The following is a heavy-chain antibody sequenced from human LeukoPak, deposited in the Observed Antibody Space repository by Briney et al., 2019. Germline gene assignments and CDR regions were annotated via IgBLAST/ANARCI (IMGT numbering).Heavy chain of an antibody. CDR2: INPNSGGT. V-gene: IGHV1-2*02. CDR3: ARGRIDCSSTSCLRGQGIDDY. CDR1: GYTFNSSY. Sequence: ASVKVSCKASGYTFNSSYMHWVRQAPGQGLEWMGWINPNSGGTNYAQKFQGRVTMTRDTSISTAYMELSRLRSDDTAVYYCARGRIDCSSTSCLRGQGIDDYWGQGTLVTVSS. D-gene: IGHD2-2*01. J-gene: IGHJ4*02.